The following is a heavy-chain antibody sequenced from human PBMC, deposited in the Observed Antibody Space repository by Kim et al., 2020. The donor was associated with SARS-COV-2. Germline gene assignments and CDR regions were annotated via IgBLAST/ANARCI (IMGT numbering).Heavy chain of an antibody. CDR1: GFNIRKFC. CDR2: IRHDGSNI. Sequence: GGSLRLSCVASGFNIRKFCMHWVRQAPGKGLEWVAIIRHDGSNIYYADSVKGRFTIARDNSKSTVYLQMNSLRAEDTAVYFCARDGVGATAFFGYHDFWGQGTLVSVSS. V-gene: IGHV3-33*01. J-gene: IGHJ4*02. D-gene: IGHD1-26*01. CDR3: ARDGVGATAFFGYHDF.